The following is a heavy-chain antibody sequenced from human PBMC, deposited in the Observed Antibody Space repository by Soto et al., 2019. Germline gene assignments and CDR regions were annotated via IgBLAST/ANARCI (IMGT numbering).Heavy chain of an antibody. J-gene: IGHJ1*01. Sequence: AAVKVSCKASGYSFDGYVTHSVRQAPAQGLEWMGWVDPNRGDTNYAQKFQGRLTMTRDTSISTAYMELSRLTSDDTALYYCDGEDSSNLYF. D-gene: IGHD3-10*01. CDR1: GYSFDGYV. CDR3: DGEDSSNLYF. V-gene: IGHV1-2*02. CDR2: VDPNRGDT.